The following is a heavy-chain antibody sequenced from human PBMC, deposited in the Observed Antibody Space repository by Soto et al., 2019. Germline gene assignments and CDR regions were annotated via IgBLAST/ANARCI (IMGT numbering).Heavy chain of an antibody. D-gene: IGHD2-2*01. CDR1: GFTFSSHW. CDR3: PRGVHNCRSSTXYFDF. CDR2: ISCDGRTT. V-gene: IGHV3-74*01. J-gene: IGHJ4*02. Sequence: GGSLRLSFAASGFTFSSHWMNWVRQAPGKGLVWVSRISCDGRTTNHADSVKVRFTISRDNAKNTLYLQMNSLIVEDTAVYYCPRGVHNCRSSTXYFDFWGQGILVTXSS.